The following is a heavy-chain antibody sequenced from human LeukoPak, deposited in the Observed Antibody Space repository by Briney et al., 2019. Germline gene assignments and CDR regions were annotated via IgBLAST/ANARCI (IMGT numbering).Heavy chain of an antibody. J-gene: IGHJ4*02. CDR3: AREFWSGSYSDK. CDR2: IYYSGST. D-gene: IGHD3-3*01. CDR1: GDSISSGNYY. V-gene: IGHV4-30-4*01. Sequence: PSQTLSLTCTVSGDSISSGNYYWTWIRQPPGKGLEWIGYIYYSGSTFYNPSLKSRVTISVDTSKNEFSLKLSSVTAADTAVYCCAREFWSGSYSDKWGQGTLVTVSS.